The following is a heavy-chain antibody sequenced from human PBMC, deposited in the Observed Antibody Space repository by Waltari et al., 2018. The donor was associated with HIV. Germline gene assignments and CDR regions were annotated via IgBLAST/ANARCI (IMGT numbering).Heavy chain of an antibody. D-gene: IGHD6-19*01. J-gene: IGHJ6*01. Sequence: QVHLEQWGTGLLRPSETLSPTCAVYGGSFSGYSWSWIRQSPGRGLEWIGEVNHVGRTNYSPSLKGRVTVSVDTSKNQFSLTMRSVTAADTAVYYCARDSAPGLAVDDDDGEFFYYGLDVWGQGTTVTVSS. CDR1: GGSFSGYS. CDR3: ARDSAPGLAVDDDDGEFFYYGLDV. V-gene: IGHV4-34*01. CDR2: VNHVGRT.